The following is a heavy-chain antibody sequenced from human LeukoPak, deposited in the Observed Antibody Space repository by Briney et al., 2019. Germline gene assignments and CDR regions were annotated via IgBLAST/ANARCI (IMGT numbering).Heavy chain of an antibody. J-gene: IGHJ3*02. D-gene: IGHD4-17*01. V-gene: IGHV3-23*01. CDR1: GFTFSTYA. CDR3: AKAAYGDYAGAFDI. Sequence: GGTLRLSCAASGFTFSTYAMTWVRQAPGKGLEWVSSISGSGAGKFYAAPVKGRFTTSRDNSKNTLYVQMNSLRAEDTAVYYCAKAAYGDYAGAFDIWGQGTMVIVSS. CDR2: ISGSGAGK.